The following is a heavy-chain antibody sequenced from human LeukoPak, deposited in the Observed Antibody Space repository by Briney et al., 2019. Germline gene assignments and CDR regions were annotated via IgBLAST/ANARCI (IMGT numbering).Heavy chain of an antibody. Sequence: GASVTVSCTASGGTFSSYAISWVRQAPGQGLEWMGGIIPIFGTANYAQKFQGRVTITADESTSTAYMELSSLRSEDTAVYYCARDLERTESPYWGQGTLVTVSS. CDR2: IIPIFGTA. J-gene: IGHJ4*02. V-gene: IGHV1-69*13. CDR3: ARDLERTESPY. CDR1: GGTFSSYA. D-gene: IGHD3-3*01.